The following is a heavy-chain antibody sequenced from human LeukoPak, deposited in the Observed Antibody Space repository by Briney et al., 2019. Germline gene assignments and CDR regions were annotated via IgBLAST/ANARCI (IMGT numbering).Heavy chain of an antibody. CDR2: MNPNSGNT. V-gene: IGHV1-8*01. J-gene: IGHJ5*02. CDR1: GYTFTSYD. CDR3: ARGSWSNYGGNWFDP. Sequence: ASVKVSCKASGYTFTSYDINWVRQATGQGLEGMGWMNPNSGNTGYAQKFQGRVTVTRNTSISTAYMELSSLRSEDTAVYYCARGSWSNYGGNWFDPWGQGTLVTVSS. D-gene: IGHD4-11*01.